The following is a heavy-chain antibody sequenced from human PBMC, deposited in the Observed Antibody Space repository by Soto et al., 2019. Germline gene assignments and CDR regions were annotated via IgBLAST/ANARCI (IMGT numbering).Heavy chain of an antibody. CDR1: GGSISSYY. V-gene: IGHV4-59*01. D-gene: IGHD2-2*01. CDR2: IYYSGST. J-gene: IGHJ3*02. Sequence: PSETLSLTCTVSGGSISSYYWSWIRQPPGKGLEWIGYIYYSGSTNYNPSLKSRVTISVDTSKNQFSLKLSSVTAADTAVYYCGRVEYVDCSSTSCYGAFDIWGQGTMVPVSS. CDR3: GRVEYVDCSSTSCYGAFDI.